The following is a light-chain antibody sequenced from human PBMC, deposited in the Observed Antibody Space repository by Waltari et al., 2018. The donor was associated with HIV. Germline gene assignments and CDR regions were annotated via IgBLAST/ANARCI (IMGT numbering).Light chain of an antibody. V-gene: IGLV1-51*01. CDR2: DNS. J-gene: IGLJ1*01. CDR3: GTWDSSLSAVV. Sequence: QSVLTQPPSVSAAPGQKVNISCSGSTSHIGNSYVPWYQRLPGTAPKLLIYDNSERPSGIPDRFSGSKSGTSATLGITGLQTGDEADYYCGTWDSSLSAVVFGTGTKVTVL. CDR1: TSHIGNSY.